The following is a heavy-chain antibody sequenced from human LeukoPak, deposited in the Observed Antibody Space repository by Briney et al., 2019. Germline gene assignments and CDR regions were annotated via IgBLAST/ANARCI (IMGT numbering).Heavy chain of an antibody. V-gene: IGHV4-34*01. CDR2: INHSGST. J-gene: IGHJ4*02. CDR3: ARGDSNYAPFGY. Sequence: SETLSLTCAVYGGSFSGYYWSWIRQPPGKGLEWIGEINHSGSTNYNPSLKSRVTISVDTSKNQFSLKLSSVTAADTAVYYCARGDSNYAPFGYWGQGTLVTVSS. D-gene: IGHD4-11*01. CDR1: GGSFSGYY.